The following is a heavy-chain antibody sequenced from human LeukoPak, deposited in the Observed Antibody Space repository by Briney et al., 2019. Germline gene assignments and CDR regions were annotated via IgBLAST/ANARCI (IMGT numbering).Heavy chain of an antibody. CDR2: IYYSGST. J-gene: IGHJ4*02. Sequence: LRLSCAASGLTLSNYWMTWVRQAPGKGLEWIGYIYYSGSTYYNPSLKSRVTISVDTSKNQFSLKLSSVTAADTAVYYCARVGGYDEPIDYWGQGTLVTVSS. CDR3: ARVGGYDEPIDY. D-gene: IGHD5-12*01. V-gene: IGHV4-31*02. CDR1: GLTLSNYW.